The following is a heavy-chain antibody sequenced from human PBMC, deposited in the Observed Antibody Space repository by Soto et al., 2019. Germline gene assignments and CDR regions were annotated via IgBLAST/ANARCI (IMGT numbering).Heavy chain of an antibody. CDR3: TSSPPLRFLEWLSTP. Sequence: EVQLVESGGGLVQPGGSLKLSCAASGFTFSGSAMHWVRQASGKGLEWVGRIRSKANSYATAYAASVKGRFTISGDDSKNTAYLQMNSLKTEDTAVYYCTSSPPLRFLEWLSTPWGQGTLVTVSS. D-gene: IGHD3-3*01. J-gene: IGHJ5*02. V-gene: IGHV3-73*02. CDR1: GFTFSGSA. CDR2: IRSKANSYAT.